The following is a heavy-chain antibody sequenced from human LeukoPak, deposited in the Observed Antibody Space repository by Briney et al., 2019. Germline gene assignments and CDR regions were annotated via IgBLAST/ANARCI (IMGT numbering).Heavy chain of an antibody. D-gene: IGHD2-2*01. Sequence: GGSLRLSCVASGLTVSSYSMNWVRQAPGKGLEWVSYISSSSSTIYYADSVKGRFTISRDNAKNSLYLQMNSLRAEDTAVYYCARIVILPVTIFGNHVDVWGQGTTVTVS. J-gene: IGHJ6*02. CDR1: GLTVSSYS. V-gene: IGHV3-48*01. CDR2: ISSSSSTI. CDR3: ARIVILPVTIFGNHVDV.